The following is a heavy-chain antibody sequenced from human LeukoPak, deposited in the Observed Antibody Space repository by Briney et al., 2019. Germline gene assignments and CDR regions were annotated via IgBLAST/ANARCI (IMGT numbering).Heavy chain of an antibody. D-gene: IGHD3-22*01. J-gene: IGHJ4*02. CDR3: ARRGPYYYDSSGYPDY. CDR1: GGSMSNYY. Sequence: PSETLSLTCSVSGGSMSNYYWSWIRQPPGKGLEWIGYIYYSGNTNYNPSLKSRVTISVDTSQTQISLRLRSVTAADTAVYYCARRGPYYYDSSGYPDYWGQGTLVTVSS. V-gene: IGHV4-59*01. CDR2: IYYSGNT.